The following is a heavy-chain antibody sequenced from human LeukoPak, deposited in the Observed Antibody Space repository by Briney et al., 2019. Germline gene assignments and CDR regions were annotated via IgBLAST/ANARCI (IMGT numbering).Heavy chain of an antibody. V-gene: IGHV3-30*02. CDR3: AKDEYDVLTDGWYFDL. CDR2: IRSDGTTK. J-gene: IGHJ2*01. Sequence: PGGSLRLSCAASGFTFSSYGMHWVRQAPGKGLEWVAFIRSDGTTKYYADPVKGRFTIYRDNSKNTMYLQMSSLRVEDTAVYFCAKDEYDVLTDGWYFDLWGRGTLVSVSS. D-gene: IGHD3-9*01. CDR1: GFTFSSYG.